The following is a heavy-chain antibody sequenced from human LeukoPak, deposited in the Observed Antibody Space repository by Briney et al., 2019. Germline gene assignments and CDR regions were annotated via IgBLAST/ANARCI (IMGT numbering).Heavy chain of an antibody. CDR2: IYHSGST. D-gene: IGHD1-1*01. V-gene: IGHV4-4*02. J-gene: IGHJ4*02. CDR3: ARDRGTWNDDGFDY. CDR1: GGSISSSNW. Sequence: PSETLSLTCAVSGGSISSSNWWSWVRQPPGKGLEWIGEIYHSGSTNYNPSLKSRVTMSVDTSKNQFSLKLSSVTAADTAVYYCARDRGTWNDDGFDYWGQGTLVTVSS.